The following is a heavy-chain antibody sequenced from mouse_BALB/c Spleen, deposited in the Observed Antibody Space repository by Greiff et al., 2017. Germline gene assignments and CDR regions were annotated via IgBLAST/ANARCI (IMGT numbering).Heavy chain of an antibody. CDR3: ASLSYYGNYGDAMDY. J-gene: IGHJ4*01. V-gene: IGHV1-7*01. Sequence: VQLQQSGAELAKPGASVKMSCKASGYTFTSYWMHWVKQRPGQGLEWIGYINPSTGYTEYNQKFKDKATLTADKSSSTAYMQLSSLTSEDSAVYYCASLSYYGNYGDAMDYWGQGTSVTVSS. D-gene: IGHD2-10*01. CDR2: INPSTGYT. CDR1: GYTFTSYW.